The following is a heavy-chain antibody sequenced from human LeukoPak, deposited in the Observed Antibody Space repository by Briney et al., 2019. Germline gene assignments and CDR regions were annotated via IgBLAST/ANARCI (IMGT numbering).Heavy chain of an antibody. J-gene: IGHJ4*02. CDR1: GGSISSYY. D-gene: IGHD3-16*02. Sequence: SETLSLTCTVSGGSISSYYWSWIRQPPGKGLEWIGYIYYSGSTNYNPSLKSRVAISVDTSKNQFSLKLSSVTAADTAVYYCARLDDYVWGSYRSPFDYWGQGTLVTVSS. V-gene: IGHV4-59*01. CDR2: IYYSGST. CDR3: ARLDDYVWGSYRSPFDY.